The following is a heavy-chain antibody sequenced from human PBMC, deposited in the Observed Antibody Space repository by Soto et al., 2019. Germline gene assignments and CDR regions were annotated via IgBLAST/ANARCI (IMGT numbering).Heavy chain of an antibody. V-gene: IGHV5-51*01. CDR2: IYPGDSDT. J-gene: IGHJ4*02. Sequence: GESLKISCQGSGYTFTNHWIGWVRQMPGKGLEWMGIIYPGDSDTRYSPSFQGQVTISADKSITTTYLQWSSLKASDTAIYYCARLFDTSGWYDYWGQGTLVTVSS. D-gene: IGHD6-19*01. CDR1: GYTFTNHW. CDR3: ARLFDTSGWYDY.